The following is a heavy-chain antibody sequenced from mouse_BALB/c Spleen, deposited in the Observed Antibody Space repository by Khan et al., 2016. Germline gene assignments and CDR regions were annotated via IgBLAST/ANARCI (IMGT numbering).Heavy chain of an antibody. V-gene: IGHV3-5*02. CDR1: GISITTGNYR. Sequence: EVELVESGPGLVKPSQTVSLTCTVTGISITTGNYRWGWIRQFPGNKLEWIGYIYYSGTITYNPSLTSRTTITRDTSKNQFFLEMNSLTAEDTATYYCARDEGYDGYFDYWGQGTTLTVSS. CDR2: IYYSGTI. D-gene: IGHD2-14*01. CDR3: ARDEGYDGYFDY. J-gene: IGHJ2*01.